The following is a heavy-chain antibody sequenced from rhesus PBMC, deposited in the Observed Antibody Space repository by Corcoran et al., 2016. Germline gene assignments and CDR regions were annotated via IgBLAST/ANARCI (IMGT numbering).Heavy chain of an antibody. CDR3: ATSDGYGLDS. D-gene: IGHD3S6*01. J-gene: IGHJ6*01. Sequence: VQLVPSGSEVNRPGESLTISCKPSVYIFTCYWISWVHQMPGKCLEWIVAIDPSDAHTRYSPSSQCQVTISADKSISTTYLQWSSLKASDSATYSCATSDGYGLDSWGQGVVVTVSS. CDR2: IDPSDAHT. V-gene: IGHV5-2*01. CDR1: VYIFTCYW.